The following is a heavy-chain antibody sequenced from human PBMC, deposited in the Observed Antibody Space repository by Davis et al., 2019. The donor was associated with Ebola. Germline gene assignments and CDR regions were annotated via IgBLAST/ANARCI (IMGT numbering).Heavy chain of an antibody. D-gene: IGHD2-21*01. J-gene: IGHJ4*02. CDR1: GFTFSSYG. Sequence: GESLKISCAASGFTFSSYGMHWVRQAPGKGLEWVSSITSSSTYIYYADSVKGRFTISRDNAKNSLYLQMNSLRAEDTAVYYCARGGLWDYWGQGTLATVSS. V-gene: IGHV3-21*01. CDR3: ARGGLWDY. CDR2: ITSSSTYI.